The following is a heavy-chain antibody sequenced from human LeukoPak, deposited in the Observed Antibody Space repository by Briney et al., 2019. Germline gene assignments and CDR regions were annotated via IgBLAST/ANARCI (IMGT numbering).Heavy chain of an antibody. CDR3: ARDGAGFGEKGLNYYYGMDV. J-gene: IGHJ6*02. D-gene: IGHD3-10*01. Sequence: GGSLRLSCAASGFTFSIYSMNWVRQAPGKGLEWVSSISNSDSSIYYADSVKGRFTISRDNSRNTVDLQMNSLRADDTAVYYCARDGAGFGEKGLNYYYGMDVWGQGTTVTVSS. CDR2: ISNSDSSI. CDR1: GFTFSIYS. V-gene: IGHV3-21*04.